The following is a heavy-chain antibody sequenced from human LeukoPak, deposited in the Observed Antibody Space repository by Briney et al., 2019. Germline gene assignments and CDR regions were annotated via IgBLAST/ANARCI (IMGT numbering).Heavy chain of an antibody. CDR1: GGSLSSYY. CDR3: ARAGDYYVSGSYLGH. CDR2: IYHRGSA. Sequence: SETLSLTCTVSGGSLSSYYWTWIRQPPGKGLEWIGYIYHRGSANYNPSLKSRLSISVDTSKNQFSLTLSSVTAADAAVYYCARAGDYYVSGSYLGHWGQGTLVTVSS. D-gene: IGHD3-10*01. J-gene: IGHJ4*02. V-gene: IGHV4-59*01.